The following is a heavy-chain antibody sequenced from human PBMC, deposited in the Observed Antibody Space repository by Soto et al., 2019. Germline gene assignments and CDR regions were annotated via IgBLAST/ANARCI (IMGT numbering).Heavy chain of an antibody. Sequence: GSVKVSGKTSGYSFAGYFVHWVRQAPGQGLEWMGWISAYNGNTNYAQKLQGRVTMTTDTSTSTAYMELRSLRSDDTAVYYCARAESSSWFFMERLDVWGQVSTVTVSS. D-gene: IGHD6-13*01. V-gene: IGHV1-18*04. CDR2: ISAYNGNT. CDR3: ARAESSSWFFMERLDV. J-gene: IGHJ6*02. CDR1: GYSFAGYF.